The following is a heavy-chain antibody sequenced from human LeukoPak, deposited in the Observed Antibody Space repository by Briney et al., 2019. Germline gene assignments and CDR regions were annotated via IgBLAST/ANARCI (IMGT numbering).Heavy chain of an antibody. J-gene: IGHJ6*02. V-gene: IGHV4-34*01. CDR1: GGSFSGYY. CDR3: ARARYGGYCSSTSCPYYYYGMDV. CDR2: INHSGST. Sequence: SGTLSLTCAVYGGSFSGYYWSWIRQPPGKGLEWIGEINHSGSTNYNPSLKSRVTISVDTSKNQFSLKLSSVTAADTAVYYCARARYGGYCSSTSCPYYYYGMDVWGQGTTVTVSS. D-gene: IGHD2-2*01.